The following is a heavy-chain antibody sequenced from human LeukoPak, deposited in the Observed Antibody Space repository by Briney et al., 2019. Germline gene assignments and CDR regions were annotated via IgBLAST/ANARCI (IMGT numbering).Heavy chain of an antibody. CDR2: INHSGST. J-gene: IGHJ6*03. CDR1: GGSFSGYY. CDR3: ARGTVTRYYYYYYMDV. D-gene: IGHD4-17*01. V-gene: IGHV4-34*01. Sequence: SETLSLTCAVYGGSFSGYYWSWIRQPPGKGLEWIGEINHSGSTNYNPSPKSRVTISVDTSKNQFSLKLSSVTAADTAVYYCARGTVTRYYYYYYMDVWGKGTTVTVSS.